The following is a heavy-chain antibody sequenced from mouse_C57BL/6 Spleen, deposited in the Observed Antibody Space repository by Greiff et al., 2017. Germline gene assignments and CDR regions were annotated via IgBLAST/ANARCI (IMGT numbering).Heavy chain of an antibody. D-gene: IGHD1-1*01. V-gene: IGHV1-50*01. CDR3: ASLITTVVATDY. J-gene: IGHJ2*01. Sequence: VQLQQPGAELVKPGASVKLSCKASGYTFTSYWMQWVKQRPGQGLEWIGEIDPSDSYTNYNQKFKGKATLTVDTSSSTAYMQLSSLTSEDSAVYYCASLITTVVATDYWGQGTTLTVSS. CDR1: GYTFTSYW. CDR2: IDPSDSYT.